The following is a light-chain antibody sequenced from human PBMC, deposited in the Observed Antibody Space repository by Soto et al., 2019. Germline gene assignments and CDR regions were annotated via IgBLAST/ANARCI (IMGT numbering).Light chain of an antibody. CDR3: RQRFSTPYT. CDR2: GSF. J-gene: IGKJ2*01. CDR1: QSISSY. Sequence: DIHMTQSPSSLSLSVGDRVTITCRAGQSISSYLNWYQQKPGKAPKLLIYGSFTLQSGVPSRFTGSGSGADFTLTISSLQPEDFSTYYCRQRFSTPYTFGQGTNLEIK. V-gene: IGKV1-39*01.